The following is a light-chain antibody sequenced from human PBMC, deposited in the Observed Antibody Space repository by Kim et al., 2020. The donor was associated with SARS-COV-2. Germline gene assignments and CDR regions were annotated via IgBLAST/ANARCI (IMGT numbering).Light chain of an antibody. CDR2: WAS. V-gene: IGKV4-1*01. CDR1: QSVLYSSNNENY. Sequence: DIVMTQSPDSLAVSLGERATINCKSSQSVLYSSNNENYLAWYQQKPGQPPKLLVYWASTRESGVPDRFSGSGSGTDFTLTISSLQAEDVAVYYCQQYYSTLLTFGGGTKVDIK. J-gene: IGKJ4*01. CDR3: QQYYSTLLT.